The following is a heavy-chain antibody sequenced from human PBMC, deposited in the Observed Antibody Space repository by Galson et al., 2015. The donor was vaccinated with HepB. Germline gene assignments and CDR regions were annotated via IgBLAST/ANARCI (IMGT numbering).Heavy chain of an antibody. Sequence: SVKVSCKASGYTFTSHDINWVRQATGQGLEWMGWMNPNSNNTGYAQKFQGRVTMTRNTSISTAYMGLSSLRSEDTAVYYCATIGLWSGYDYWGQGTLVTVSS. CDR3: ATIGLWSGYDY. CDR2: MNPNSNNT. V-gene: IGHV1-8*01. D-gene: IGHD3-3*01. J-gene: IGHJ4*02. CDR1: GYTFTSHD.